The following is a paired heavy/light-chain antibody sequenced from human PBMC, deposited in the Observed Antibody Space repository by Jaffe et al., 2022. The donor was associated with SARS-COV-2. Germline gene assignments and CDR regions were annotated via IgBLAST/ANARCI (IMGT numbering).Light chain of an antibody. CDR1: SGSIASNY. Sequence: NFMLTQPHSVSESPGKTVTISCTGSSGSIASNYVQWYQQRPGSAPTTVIYEDNQRPSGVPDRFSGSIDSSSNSASLTISGLKTEDEADYYCQSYDSSNQVFGGGTKLTVL. V-gene: IGLV6-57*02. CDR2: EDN. CDR3: QSYDSSNQV. J-gene: IGLJ3*02.
Heavy chain of an antibody. CDR1: GYTFTSYG. J-gene: IGHJ6*02. CDR2: ISAYNGNT. CDR3: AREGIAAAGYYYYYYGMDV. D-gene: IGHD6-13*01. V-gene: IGHV1-18*01. Sequence: QVQLVQSGAEVKKPGASVKVSCKASGYTFTSYGISWVRQAPGQGLEWMGWISAYNGNTNYAQKLQGRVTMTTDTSTSTAYMELRSLRSDDTAVYYCAREGIAAAGYYYYYYGMDVWGQGTTVTVSS.